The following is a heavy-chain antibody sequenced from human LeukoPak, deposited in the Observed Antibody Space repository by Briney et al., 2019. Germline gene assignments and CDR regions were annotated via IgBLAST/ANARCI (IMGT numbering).Heavy chain of an antibody. CDR2: ILSNGGST. CDR1: GFIFSTYA. CDR3: ARSGFTGYDFSVFY. J-gene: IGHJ4*02. D-gene: IGHD5-12*01. V-gene: IGHV3-64*02. Sequence: GGSLRLSCAASGFIFSTYAMHWVRQAPGKGLEYVSTILSNGGSTYYADSVKGRFTISRDNSKNTLYLQMDSLGAEDMAVYYCARSGFTGYDFSVFYWGQGTLVTVSS.